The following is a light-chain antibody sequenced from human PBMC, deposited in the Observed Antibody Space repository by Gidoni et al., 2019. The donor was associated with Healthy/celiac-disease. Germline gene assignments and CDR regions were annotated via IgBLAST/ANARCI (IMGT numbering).Light chain of an antibody. Sequence: EIVLTQSPGTLSLSPGARATLSCRPSQSVSSSYLAWYQQKPGQAPRRLIYGASSRATGIPDRFSGSESGTDFTLTISRLEPEDFAVYYCQQYGSSPRTFGQGTKVEIK. CDR1: QSVSSSY. V-gene: IGKV3-20*01. CDR2: GAS. CDR3: QQYGSSPRT. J-gene: IGKJ1*01.